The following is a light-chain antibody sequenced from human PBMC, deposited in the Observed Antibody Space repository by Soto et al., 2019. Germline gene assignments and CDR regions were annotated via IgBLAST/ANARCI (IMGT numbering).Light chain of an antibody. CDR2: GAS. Sequence: EIALTQSPGTLSLSPGERATLAFRASQSVSSSYLAWYQQQPGQAPGLLIYGASSRATGMPDRFSGSGSGTDFTLTISRLEPEEFAVYYCQQYGSSPSITFGQGTRLEIK. V-gene: IGKV3-20*01. CDR3: QQYGSSPSIT. J-gene: IGKJ5*01. CDR1: QSVSSSY.